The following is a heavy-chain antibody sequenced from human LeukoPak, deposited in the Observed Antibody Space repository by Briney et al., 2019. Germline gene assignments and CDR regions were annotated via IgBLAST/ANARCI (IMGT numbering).Heavy chain of an antibody. V-gene: IGHV3-49*03. CDR1: GFTFGDYA. J-gene: IGHJ3*02. Sequence: GGSLRLSCTASGFTFGDYAMNWFRQAPGKGLEWVGFIRSKAYGGTTDYAASVKGRFTISRDDSKSIAHLQMNTLKTEDTAVYYCTRGPMTTVTRAAFEIWGQGTMVTVSS. CDR2: IRSKAYGGTT. D-gene: IGHD4-17*01. CDR3: TRGPMTTVTRAAFEI.